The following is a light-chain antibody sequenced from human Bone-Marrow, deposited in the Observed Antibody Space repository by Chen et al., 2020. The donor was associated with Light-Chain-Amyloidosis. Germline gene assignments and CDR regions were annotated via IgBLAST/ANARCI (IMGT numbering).Light chain of an antibody. CDR3: SSYTITNTLV. CDR2: EVT. CDR1: SSDVGGDNH. Sequence: QSALTQPASVSGYPGQSITISCTGTSSDVGGDNHVSSYQQHPDNAPKLMIYEVTNRPSWVPDRFSGSKSDNTASLTISGLQTEDEADYFCSSYTITNTLVFGSGTRVTVL. J-gene: IGLJ1*01. V-gene: IGLV2-14*01.